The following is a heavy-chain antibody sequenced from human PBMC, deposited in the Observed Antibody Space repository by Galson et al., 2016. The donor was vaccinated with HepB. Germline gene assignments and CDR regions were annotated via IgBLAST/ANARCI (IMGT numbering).Heavy chain of an antibody. CDR3: ARARVSPVISLWYFDL. V-gene: IGHV1-18*04. CDR1: GYTFTTHG. CDR2: ISTNSGDT. J-gene: IGHJ2*01. Sequence: SVKVSCKASGYTFTTHGLSWVRQAPGQGPEWLGWISTNSGDTRYPQKFQDRVTLTAEKSTGTAYLELRSLRSDDTALYYCARARVSPVISLWYFDLWGRGTLVTVSS. D-gene: IGHD2-21*01.